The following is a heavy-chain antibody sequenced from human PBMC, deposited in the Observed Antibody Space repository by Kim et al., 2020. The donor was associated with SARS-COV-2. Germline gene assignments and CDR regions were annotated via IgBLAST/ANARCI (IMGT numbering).Heavy chain of an antibody. J-gene: IGHJ4*02. D-gene: IGHD6-13*01. V-gene: IGHV1-3*01. Sequence: KHSPKFQGRVTLTRNTAAGTAYMELGSLRSEDTAGYYCARTRGAAAGALDYWGQGTLVTVSS. CDR3: ARTRGAAAGALDY.